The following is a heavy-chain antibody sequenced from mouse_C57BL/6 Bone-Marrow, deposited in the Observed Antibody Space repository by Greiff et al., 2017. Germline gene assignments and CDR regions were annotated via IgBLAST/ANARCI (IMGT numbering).Heavy chain of an antibody. CDR3: GRSNTVDYFDY. CDR1: GYTFTSSW. V-gene: IGHV1-72*01. J-gene: IGHJ2*01. D-gene: IGHD1-1*01. CDR2: IDPNSGGT. Sequence: QVQLQQPGAELVKPGASVKLSCKASGYTFTSSWMHWVKQRPGRGLEWIGRIDPNSGGTKYNETFKSKATLTVDKPSSTAYMKLSSLASEDSAVYYCGRSNTVDYFDYWGQGTTLTVSS.